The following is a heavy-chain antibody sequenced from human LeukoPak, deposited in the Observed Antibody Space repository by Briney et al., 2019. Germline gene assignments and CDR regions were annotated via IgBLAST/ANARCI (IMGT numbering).Heavy chain of an antibody. CDR3: AKGLGLAYYESYFDI. V-gene: IGHV3-21*01. D-gene: IGHD3-22*01. CDR2: ISSSSSYI. CDR1: GFTFSSYS. J-gene: IGHJ3*02. Sequence: PGGSLRLSCAASGFTFSSYSMNWVRQAPGKGLEWVSSISSSSSYIYYADSVKGRFTISRDNSKNTLYLQMNSLRAEDTAVYFCAKGLGLAYYESYFDIWGQGTMVTVSS.